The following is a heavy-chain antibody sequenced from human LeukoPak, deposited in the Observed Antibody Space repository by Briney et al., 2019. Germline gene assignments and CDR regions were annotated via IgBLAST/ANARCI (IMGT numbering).Heavy chain of an antibody. CDR2: ISAYNGNT. V-gene: IGHV1-18*01. D-gene: IGHD4-23*01. CDR1: GYTFTSYG. CDR3: ARDRYGGIPYDY. J-gene: IGHJ4*02. Sequence: ASVKVSCKASGYTFTSYGISWVRQAPGQGLEWMGWISAYNGNTNYAQKLQGRVTMTTDTSTSTAYMELSSLRSEDTAVYYCARDRYGGIPYDYWGQGTLVTVSS.